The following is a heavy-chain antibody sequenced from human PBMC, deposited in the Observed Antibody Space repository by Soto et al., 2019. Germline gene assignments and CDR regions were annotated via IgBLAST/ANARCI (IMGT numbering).Heavy chain of an antibody. J-gene: IGHJ5*02. CDR1: GYTLTTYG. CDR2: ISAYNGDT. Sequence: QVQLVQSGAEVKKPGASVKVSCKASGYTLTTYGISWVRQAPGQGLEWMGWISAYNGDTNYAQKLQGRVTMTTNTSTSTAYMELRSQRSVDTAVYYRARDRRRGVIHWFDPWGQGTLVTVSS. V-gene: IGHV1-18*01. CDR3: ARDRRRGVIHWFDP. D-gene: IGHD3-10*01.